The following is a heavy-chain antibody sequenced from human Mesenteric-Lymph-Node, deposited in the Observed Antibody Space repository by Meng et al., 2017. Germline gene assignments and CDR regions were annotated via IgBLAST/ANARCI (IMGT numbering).Heavy chain of an antibody. CDR1: GGSFSGYY. J-gene: IGHJ3*02. CDR3: ARFGGDLTDTNSAFDI. D-gene: IGHD2-21*01. CDR2: INHSGST. V-gene: IGHV4-34*01. Sequence: SETLSLTCAVYGGSFSGYYWSWIRQPPGKGLEWIGEINHSGSTNYNPSLKSRVTISVDTSKNQVFLEVTSVTAADTAVYYCARFGGDLTDTNSAFDIWGQGTVVTVSS.